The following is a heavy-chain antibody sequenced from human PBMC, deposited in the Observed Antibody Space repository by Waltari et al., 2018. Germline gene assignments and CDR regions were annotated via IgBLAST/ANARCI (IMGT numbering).Heavy chain of an antibody. CDR1: GYSISSGYY. V-gene: IGHV4-38-2*01. Sequence: QVQLQESGPGLVKPSETLSLTCAVSGYSISSGYYWGWIRQPPGKGLEWIGSIYHSGSTYYNPSLKSRVTISVDTSKNQFSLKLSSVPAADTAVYYCAGVATQFDYWGQGTLVTVSS. J-gene: IGHJ4*02. D-gene: IGHD5-12*01. CDR2: IYHSGST. CDR3: AGVATQFDY.